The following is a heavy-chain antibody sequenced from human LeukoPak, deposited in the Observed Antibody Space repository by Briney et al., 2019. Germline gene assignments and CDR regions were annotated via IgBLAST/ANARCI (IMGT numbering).Heavy chain of an antibody. CDR1: GFTFSSYE. J-gene: IGHJ4*01. D-gene: IGHD2-2*01. CDR2: ISSSGSTI. V-gene: IGHV3-48*03. CDR3: ARGIEVGQQAYYFAY. Sequence: GGSLRLSCAASGFTFSSYEMNWVRQAPGKGLEWVSYISSSGSTIYYADSVKGRFTISRDNAKNSLYLQMNSLRAEDTAVYYCARGIEVGQQAYYFAYGAKEPLAP.